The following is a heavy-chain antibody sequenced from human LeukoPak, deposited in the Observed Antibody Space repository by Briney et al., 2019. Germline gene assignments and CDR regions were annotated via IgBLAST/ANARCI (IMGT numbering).Heavy chain of an antibody. CDR2: INHSGST. CDR3: ARGGGRRFLTH. CDR1: GGSFSGYY. D-gene: IGHD3-16*01. V-gene: IGHV4-34*01. J-gene: IGHJ4*02. Sequence: AETLSLTCAVYGGSFSGYYWSWIRQPPGKGLEWIGEINHSGSTNYNPALKSRVTLSVDTSKNQFSLKLSSVTAADTAVYYCARGGGRRFLTHWGQGTLVTVSS.